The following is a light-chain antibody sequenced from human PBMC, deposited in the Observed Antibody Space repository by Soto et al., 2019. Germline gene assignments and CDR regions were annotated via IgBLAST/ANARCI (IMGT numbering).Light chain of an antibody. J-gene: IGKJ1*01. CDR1: QSVSSN. CDR2: GAS. V-gene: IGKV3-15*01. CDR3: QQYNNWQGT. Sequence: EIVMTQSPATLSVSPWERATLSCRASQSVSSNLAWYQQKPGQAPRLLIYGASTRATGIPARFSGSGSGTEFTLTISSLQSEDFAVYYCQQYNNWQGTFGQGTKVDIK.